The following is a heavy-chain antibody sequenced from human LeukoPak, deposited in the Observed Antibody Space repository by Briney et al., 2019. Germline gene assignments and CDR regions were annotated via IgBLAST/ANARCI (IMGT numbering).Heavy chain of an antibody. Sequence: GGSLRLSCAASGFTFDNYRMSWVRQAPGKGLEWVSTVNADGGNTYYADSVKGRFTISRDNSTSTLILQMNSLRVEDTALYYCTKRVKYGGTWDHFADWGQGTLVTVSS. CDR3: TKRVKYGGTWDHFAD. V-gene: IGHV3-23*01. J-gene: IGHJ4*02. D-gene: IGHD1-26*01. CDR2: VNADGGNT. CDR1: GFTFDNYR.